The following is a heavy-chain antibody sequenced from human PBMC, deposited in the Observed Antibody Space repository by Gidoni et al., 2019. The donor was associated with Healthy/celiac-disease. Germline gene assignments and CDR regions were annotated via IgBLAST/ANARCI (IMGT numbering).Heavy chain of an antibody. CDR1: GGTFSSYA. CDR2: IIPIFGTA. V-gene: IGHV1-69*06. CDR3: AAFGPYSGSYYYYYYYGMDV. Sequence: QVQLVQSGAEVKKPGSSVKVSCKASGGTFSSYAISWVRQAPGQGLEWMGGIIPIFGTANYDQKFQGRVTITADKSTSTAYMELSSLRSEDTAVYYCAAFGPYSGSYYYYYYYGMDVWGQGTTVTVSS. D-gene: IGHD1-26*01. J-gene: IGHJ6*02.